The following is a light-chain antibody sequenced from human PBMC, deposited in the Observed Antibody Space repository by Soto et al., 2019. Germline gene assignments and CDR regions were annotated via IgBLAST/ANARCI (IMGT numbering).Light chain of an antibody. CDR1: QRVSSN. J-gene: IGKJ1*01. V-gene: IGKV3-15*01. CDR2: GAS. CDR3: QQYNNWPPWT. Sequence: EIVMTQSPATLSVSPGERATLSCRASQRVSSNLAWYQQKPGQAPRLLIYGASTRATGISARFSGSGSETEFTLTISSLQSEDFAVYYCQQYNNWPPWTFGQGTKVEIK.